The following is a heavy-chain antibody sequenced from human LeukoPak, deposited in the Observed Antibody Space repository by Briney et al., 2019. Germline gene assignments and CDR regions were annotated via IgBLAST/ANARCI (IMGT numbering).Heavy chain of an antibody. Sequence: ASVKVSCKASGYTFTSYYMHWVRQAPGQGLEWMGIINPSGGSTSYAQKFQGRVTITADESTSTAYMELSSLRSEDTAVYYCARGGDLAYCGGDCHGIFDYWGQGTLVTVSS. V-gene: IGHV1-46*01. CDR1: GYTFTSYY. CDR3: ARGGDLAYCGGDCHGIFDY. CDR2: INPSGGST. J-gene: IGHJ4*02. D-gene: IGHD2-21*01.